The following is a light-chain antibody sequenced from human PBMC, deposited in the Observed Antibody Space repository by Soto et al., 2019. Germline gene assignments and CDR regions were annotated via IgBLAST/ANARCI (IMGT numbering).Light chain of an antibody. CDR3: SSYTRSSTHWV. CDR1: SSDVGGYNY. Sequence: QSALTQPASVSGSPGQSITISCTGTSSDVGGYNYVSWYQQHPGKAPKLMIYEVSNRPSGVSNRFSGSKSGNTASLTISGLQAEDEADYYCSSYTRSSTHWVFGGGTMVTVL. CDR2: EVS. V-gene: IGLV2-14*01. J-gene: IGLJ3*02.